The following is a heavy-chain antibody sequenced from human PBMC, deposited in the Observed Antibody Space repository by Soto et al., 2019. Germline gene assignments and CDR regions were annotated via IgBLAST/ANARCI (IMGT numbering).Heavy chain of an antibody. Sequence: GGSLRLSCAASGFTFSNAWMSWVRQAPGKGLEWVGRIKSKTDGGTTDYAAPVKGRFTISRDDSKNTLYLQINSLKTEDTAVYYCTTVGGTGTTDYYYGIDVWGQGTTVTVSS. D-gene: IGHD1-7*01. CDR1: GFTFSNAW. CDR2: IKSKTDGGTT. CDR3: TTVGGTGTTDYYYGIDV. J-gene: IGHJ6*02. V-gene: IGHV3-15*01.